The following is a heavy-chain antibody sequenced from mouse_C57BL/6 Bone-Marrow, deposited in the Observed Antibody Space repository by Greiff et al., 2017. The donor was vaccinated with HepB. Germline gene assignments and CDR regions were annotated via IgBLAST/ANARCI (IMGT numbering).Heavy chain of an antibody. CDR2: ISDGGSYT. CDR3: ARDRSPKRDFDV. CDR1: GFTFSSYA. Sequence: EVKLVESGGGLVKPGGSLTLSCAASGFTFSSYAMSWVRQTPEKRLEWVATISDGGSYTYYPDNVKGRFTISRDNAKNNLYLQMSHLKSEDTAMYYCARDRSPKRDFDVWGTGTTVTVSS. J-gene: IGHJ1*03. V-gene: IGHV5-4*01.